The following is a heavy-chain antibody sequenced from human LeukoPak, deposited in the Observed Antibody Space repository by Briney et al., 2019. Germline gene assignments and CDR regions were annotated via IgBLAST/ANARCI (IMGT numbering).Heavy chain of an antibody. CDR1: GYTFTYRD. J-gene: IGHJ3*02. V-gene: IGHV1-45*02. CDR2: ITPFNGNT. D-gene: IGHD1-26*01. Sequence: ASVKVSCKASGYTFTYRDLHWVRQAPGQALEWMGWITPFNGNTNYAQKFQDRVTITRDRSMSTAYMELSSLRSEDTAVYYCAAGVGATRFDIWGQGTMVTVSS. CDR3: AAGVGATRFDI.